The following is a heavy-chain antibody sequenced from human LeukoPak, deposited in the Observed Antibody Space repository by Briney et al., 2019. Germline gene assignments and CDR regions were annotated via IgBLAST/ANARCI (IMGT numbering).Heavy chain of an antibody. J-gene: IGHJ5*02. V-gene: IGHV1-18*01. CDR1: GYTFTSYG. Sequence: GASVKVSCKASGYTFTSYGISWVRQAPGQGLEWMGWISAYNGNTNYAQKLQGRVTMTTDTSTSTAYMELRSLRSDDTAVYYCARDFLGRYYYGSGSYYSRGNNWFDPWGQGTLVTVSS. CDR3: ARDFLGRYYYGSGSYYSRGNNWFDP. D-gene: IGHD3-10*01. CDR2: ISAYNGNT.